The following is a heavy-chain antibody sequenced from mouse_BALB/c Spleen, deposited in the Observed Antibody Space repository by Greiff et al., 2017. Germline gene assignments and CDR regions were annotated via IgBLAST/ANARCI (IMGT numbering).Heavy chain of an antibody. CDR2: IDPANGNT. Sequence: EVKLQESGAELVKPGASVKLSCTASGFNINDTYMHWVKQRPEQGLEWIGRIDPANGNTKYDPKFQGKATITADTSTNTAYLQLSSLTSEDTAVYYCARDRGYDGWYFDVWGAGTTVTVSA. CDR3: ARDRGYDGWYFDV. CDR1: GFNINDTY. D-gene: IGHD2-2*01. J-gene: IGHJ1*01. V-gene: IGHV14-3*02.